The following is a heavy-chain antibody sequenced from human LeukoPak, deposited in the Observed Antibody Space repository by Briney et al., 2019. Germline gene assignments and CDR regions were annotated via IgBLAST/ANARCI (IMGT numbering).Heavy chain of an antibody. Sequence: PGGSLRLSCAASGFTFSSYSMNWVRQAPGKGLEWVSSISSSSSYIYYADSVKGRFTISRDNAKNSLYLQMNSLRAEDTAVYYCARDLKASYGGNFDAFDIWGQGTMVTVSS. D-gene: IGHD4-23*01. CDR1: GFTFSSYS. V-gene: IGHV3-21*01. CDR3: ARDLKASYGGNFDAFDI. CDR2: ISSSSSYI. J-gene: IGHJ3*02.